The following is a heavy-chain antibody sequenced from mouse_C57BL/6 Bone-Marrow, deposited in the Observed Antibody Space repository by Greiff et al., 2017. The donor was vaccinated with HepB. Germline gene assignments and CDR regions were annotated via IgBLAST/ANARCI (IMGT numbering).Heavy chain of an antibody. CDR3: TRGYYGSSHWYFDV. J-gene: IGHJ1*03. CDR2: ISSGGDYI. V-gene: IGHV5-9-1*02. CDR1: GFTFSSYA. D-gene: IGHD1-1*01. Sequence: EVKVVESGEGLVKPGGSLKLSCAASGFTFSSYAMSWVRQTPEKRLEWVAYISSGGDYIYYADTVKGRFTISRDHARNTLYLQMSSLKSEDTAMYYCTRGYYGSSHWYFDVWGTGTTVTVSS.